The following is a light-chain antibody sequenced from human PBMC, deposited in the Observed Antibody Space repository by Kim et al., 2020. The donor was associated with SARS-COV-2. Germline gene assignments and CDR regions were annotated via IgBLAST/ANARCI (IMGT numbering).Light chain of an antibody. CDR2: DVS. Sequence: QSALTQPASVSGSPGQSITISCTGTSSDVGAYDSVSWYQQYPGKAPKVMIFDVSNRPSGVSNRFSGSKSGNTASLTISGLQAEDEADYYCSSYTTISTLVFGGGTKVTVL. J-gene: IGLJ2*01. CDR3: SSYTTISTLV. V-gene: IGLV2-14*03. CDR1: SSDVGAYDS.